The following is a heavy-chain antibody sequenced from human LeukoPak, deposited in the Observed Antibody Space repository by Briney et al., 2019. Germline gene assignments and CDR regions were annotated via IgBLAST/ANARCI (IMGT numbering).Heavy chain of an antibody. Sequence: GGSLRLSCAASGFTFSSYAMSWVRQAPGKGLEWVSAISGSGGGTYYADSVKGRFTISRDNSKNTLYLQMNSLRAEDTAVYYCAKGAFRDWLLPRVDYWGQGTLVTVSS. J-gene: IGHJ4*02. V-gene: IGHV3-23*01. CDR3: AKGAFRDWLLPRVDY. CDR2: ISGSGGGT. D-gene: IGHD3/OR15-3a*01. CDR1: GFTFSSYA.